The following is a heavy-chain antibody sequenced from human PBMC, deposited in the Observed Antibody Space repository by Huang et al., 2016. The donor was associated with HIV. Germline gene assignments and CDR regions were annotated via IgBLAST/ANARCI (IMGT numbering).Heavy chain of an antibody. CDR3: ARGQLGSYGDYDVLY. V-gene: IGHV1-69*13. J-gene: IGHJ4*02. CDR2: IIPMVGTP. Sequence: QVQLVQSGAEVKTPGSSVKVSCKASGGTFSKYAISWVRQAPGQGLEWMGGIIPMVGTPNYARKFQVRVTITADDSTSTTYVEVSSLRSEDTALYYCARGQLGSYGDYDVLYWGQGTLVTVSS. D-gene: IGHD4-17*01. CDR1: GGTFSKYA.